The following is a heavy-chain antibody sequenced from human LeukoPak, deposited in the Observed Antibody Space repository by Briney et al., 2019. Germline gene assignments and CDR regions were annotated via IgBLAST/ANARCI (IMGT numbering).Heavy chain of an antibody. J-gene: IGHJ4*02. CDR2: IYHSGST. CDR1: GGSISSSNW. CDR3: ARGLAVAGTPYYFDY. V-gene: IGHV4-4*02. D-gene: IGHD6-19*01. Sequence: SETLSLTCAVSGGSISSSNWWSWVRQPPGKGLKRIGEIYHSGSTNYNPSLKSRVTISVDKSKNQFSLKLSSVTAADTAVYYCARGLAVAGTPYYFDYWGRGTLVTVSS.